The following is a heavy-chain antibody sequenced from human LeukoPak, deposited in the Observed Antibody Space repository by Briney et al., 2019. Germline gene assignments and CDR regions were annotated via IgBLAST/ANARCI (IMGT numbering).Heavy chain of an antibody. CDR1: DYSISSGDY. CDR2: VYYSGST. V-gene: IGHV4-38-2*01. D-gene: IGHD3-22*01. CDR3: ARNDSSGYFDY. J-gene: IGHJ4*02. Sequence: SETLSLTCAVSDYSISSGDYWGWIRQPPGKGLEWIGSVYYSGSTHYSPSLKNRVTISVDTSKNRFSLKLRSVTAADTALYYCARNDSSGYFDYWGQGTLVTVYS.